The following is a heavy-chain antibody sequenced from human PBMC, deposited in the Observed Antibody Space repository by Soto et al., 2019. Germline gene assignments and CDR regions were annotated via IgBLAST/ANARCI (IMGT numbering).Heavy chain of an antibody. V-gene: IGHV4-4*02. Sequence: QVQLQESGPGLVKPSGTLSVTCAVSGDSITSVYWWSWVRQPPGKGLEWIGEIYHSGYTNYNPSLKSRVTLSVDKSKNQFSLNLNSVTAADTAVYYCARDPGVAARSKRFDNWGQGTLVTVSS. CDR1: GDSITSVYW. J-gene: IGHJ4*02. CDR3: ARDPGVAARSKRFDN. CDR2: IYHSGYT. D-gene: IGHD6-6*01.